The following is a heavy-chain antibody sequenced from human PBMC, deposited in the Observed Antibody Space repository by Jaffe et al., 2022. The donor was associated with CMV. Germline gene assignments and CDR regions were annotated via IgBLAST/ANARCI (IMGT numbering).Heavy chain of an antibody. Sequence: QVQLVQSGAEVKKPGSSVKVSCKASGGTFSSYAISWVRQAPGQGLEWMGRIIPILGIANYAQKFQGRVTITADKSTSTAYMELSSLRSEDTAVYYCARLTYYDILTGYWTDAFDIWGQGTMVTVSS. CDR3: ARLTYYDILTGYWTDAFDI. V-gene: IGHV1-69*09. CDR1: GGTFSSYA. J-gene: IGHJ3*02. D-gene: IGHD3-9*01. CDR2: IIPILGIA.